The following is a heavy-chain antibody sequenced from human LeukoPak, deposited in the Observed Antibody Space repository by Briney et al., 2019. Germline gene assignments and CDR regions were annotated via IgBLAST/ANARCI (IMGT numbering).Heavy chain of an antibody. Sequence: PGGSLRLSCAASGFTFSSYGMHWVRQAPGKGLEWVAVISYDGSNKYYADSVKGRFTISRDNSKNTLYLQMNSLRAEDTAVYYCAKEYADSSGYYYVFDYWGQGTLVTVSS. J-gene: IGHJ4*02. CDR2: ISYDGSNK. CDR1: GFTFSSYG. V-gene: IGHV3-30*18. CDR3: AKEYADSSGYYYVFDY. D-gene: IGHD3-22*01.